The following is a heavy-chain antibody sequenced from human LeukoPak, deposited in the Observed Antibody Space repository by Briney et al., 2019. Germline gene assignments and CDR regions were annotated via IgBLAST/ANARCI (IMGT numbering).Heavy chain of an antibody. D-gene: IGHD4-11*01. J-gene: IGHJ4*02. V-gene: IGHV3-23*01. CDR1: GFTFDDYG. CDR3: AKERLTTTTFDS. CDR2: ISGSGGST. Sequence: PGGSLRLSCAASGFTFDDYGMSWVRQAPGKGLEWVSLISGSGGSTYYADSVKGRFTTSRDNGKNTLSLQMNSLRAEDTALYYCAKERLTTTTFDSWGRGTLVTVSS.